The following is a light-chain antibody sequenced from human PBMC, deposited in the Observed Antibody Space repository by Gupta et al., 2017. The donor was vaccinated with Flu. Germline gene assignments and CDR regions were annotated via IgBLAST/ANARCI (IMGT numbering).Light chain of an antibody. CDR2: RAS. CDR3: QQYNTYPT. CDR1: QTINGW. V-gene: IGKV1-5*03. Sequence: DIQMTQSPSTLSASVGDRVTIACRASQTINGWLAWYQQKPGKAPKLLIYRASRLQSGVPSRFSGGGSGTEFTLTINSLQPDDFAAYYCQQYNTYPTFGQGTKVGMK. J-gene: IGKJ1*01.